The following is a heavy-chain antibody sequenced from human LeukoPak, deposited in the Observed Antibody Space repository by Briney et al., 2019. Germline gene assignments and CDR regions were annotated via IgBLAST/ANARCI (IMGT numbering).Heavy chain of an antibody. CDR2: IKQDGSEK. Sequence: GGSLRLSCAASGFTFSSYWMSWVRQAPGKGLEWVANIKQDGSEKYYVDSVKGRFTISRDNSKNTLYLQMNSLRAEDTAVYYCAKDREQAVAGTLSYWGQGTLVTVSS. CDR1: GFTFSSYW. V-gene: IGHV3-7*01. J-gene: IGHJ4*02. D-gene: IGHD6-19*01. CDR3: AKDREQAVAGTLSY.